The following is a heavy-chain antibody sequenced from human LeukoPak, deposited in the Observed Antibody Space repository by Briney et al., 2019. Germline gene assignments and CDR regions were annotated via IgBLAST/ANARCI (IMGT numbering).Heavy chain of an antibody. J-gene: IGHJ6*03. CDR1: GFTFSSYE. D-gene: IGHD3-10*01. Sequence: PGGSLRLSCAASGFTFSSYEMNWVRQAPGKGLEWISYIRSSGSTIYYADSVKGRFTISRDNAKNSLYLQMNSLRAEDTAVYYCARHGSITMVRGRLRYYYMDVWGKGTTVTISS. CDR2: IRSSGSTI. V-gene: IGHV3-48*03. CDR3: ARHGSITMVRGRLRYYYMDV.